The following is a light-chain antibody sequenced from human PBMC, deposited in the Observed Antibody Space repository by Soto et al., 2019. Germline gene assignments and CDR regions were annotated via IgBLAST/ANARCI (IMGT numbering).Light chain of an antibody. Sequence: QPVLTQSPSASASLGASVKLTCTLNSGHRTYAIAWHQQQPEKGPRYLMKVNSDGSHSKGDGIPDRFSGSSSGAERYLTISSLQYEDEADYYCQTWGTGIPVFGGGTKLTVL. CDR3: QTWGTGIPV. V-gene: IGLV4-69*01. CDR2: VNSDGSH. CDR1: SGHRTYA. J-gene: IGLJ3*02.